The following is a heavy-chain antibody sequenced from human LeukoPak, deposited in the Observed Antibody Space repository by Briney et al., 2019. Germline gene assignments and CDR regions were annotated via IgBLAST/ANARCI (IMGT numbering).Heavy chain of an antibody. J-gene: IGHJ4*02. CDR2: INPNSGGT. Sequence: ASVKVSCKASGYTFTGYYMHWVRQAPGQGLEWMGWINPNSGGTNYAQKFQGRVTMTRDTSISTAYMELSRLRSDDTAVYYCARLGPAYCGGDCYWFDYWGQGTLVTVSS. CDR3: ARLGPAYCGGDCYWFDY. D-gene: IGHD2-21*02. V-gene: IGHV1-2*02. CDR1: GYTFTGYY.